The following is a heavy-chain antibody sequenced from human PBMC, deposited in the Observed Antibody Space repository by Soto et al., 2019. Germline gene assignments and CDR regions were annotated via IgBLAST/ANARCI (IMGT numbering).Heavy chain of an antibody. V-gene: IGHV4-59*01. J-gene: IGHJ6*02. CDR1: GGSISTYY. CDR2: IYFSGST. D-gene: IGHD3-9*01. Sequence: QEHLQESGPGLVKPSETLSLTCTVSGGSISTYYWSWIRQPPGKGLEWIGYIYFSGSTNYNPSLKSPVTKSVDTSTNQFALKLGSVTAAETAVYYCARVGILTGYYKGLDVWGQGTTVTVSS. CDR3: ARVGILTGYYKGLDV.